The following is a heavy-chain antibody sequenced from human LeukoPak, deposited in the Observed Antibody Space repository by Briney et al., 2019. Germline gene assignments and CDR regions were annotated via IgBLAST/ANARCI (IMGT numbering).Heavy chain of an antibody. V-gene: IGHV4-34*01. J-gene: IGHJ4*02. CDR1: GGSISSYY. Sequence: PSETLSLTCTVSGGSISSYYWSWIRQPPGKGLEWIGEINHSGSTNYNPSLKSRVTISVDTSKNQFSLKLSSVTAADTAVYYCARDSSSGWYSKVDYWGQGTLVTVSS. CDR3: ARDSSSGWYSKVDY. D-gene: IGHD6-19*01. CDR2: INHSGST.